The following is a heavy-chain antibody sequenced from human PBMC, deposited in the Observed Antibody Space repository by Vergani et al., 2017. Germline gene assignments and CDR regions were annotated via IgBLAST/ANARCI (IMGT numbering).Heavy chain of an antibody. CDR2: IRSKAYGGTT. Sequence: DVQLVESGGGLVKPGRSLRLSCTASGFPFGDYAMSWFRQAPGKGLEWVGFIRSKAYGGTTEYAASVKGRFTISRDDSKSSAYLQMNSLKTEDTAVYYCARAPLGLAAAGAERRYYYYYMDVWGKGTTVTVSS. CDR3: ARAPLGLAAAGAERRYYYYYMDV. J-gene: IGHJ6*03. D-gene: IGHD6-13*01. V-gene: IGHV3-49*05. CDR1: GFPFGDYA.